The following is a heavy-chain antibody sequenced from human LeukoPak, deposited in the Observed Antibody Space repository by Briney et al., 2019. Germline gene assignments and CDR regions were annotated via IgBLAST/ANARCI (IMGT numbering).Heavy chain of an antibody. CDR1: GGTFSSYA. CDR2: IIPIFGTA. J-gene: IGHJ6*03. Sequence: SVKVSCKASGGTFSSYAISWVRQAPGQGLEWMGGIIPIFGTANYAQKFQGRVTITADKSTSTAYMGLSSLRSEDTAVYYCARVTGHSMVRGVTTYYYYYMDVWGKGTTVTISS. D-gene: IGHD3-10*01. CDR3: ARVTGHSMVRGVTTYYYYYMDV. V-gene: IGHV1-69*06.